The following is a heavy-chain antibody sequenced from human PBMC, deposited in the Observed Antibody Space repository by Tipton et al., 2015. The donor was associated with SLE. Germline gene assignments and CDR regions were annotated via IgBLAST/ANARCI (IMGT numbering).Heavy chain of an antibody. J-gene: IGHJ4*02. CDR1: GFTFKDYA. CDR2: ISSLGGSS. V-gene: IGHV3-23*01. CDR3: ASGKLSYGGGDN. D-gene: IGHD4-23*01. Sequence: SLRLSCAASGFTFKDYAMTWVRQAPGKGLEYVSAISSLGGSSFDAESVKGRFTISRDNSKNTVDLQMNSLRAEDTAVYYCASGKLSYGGGDNWGQGTLVTVSS.